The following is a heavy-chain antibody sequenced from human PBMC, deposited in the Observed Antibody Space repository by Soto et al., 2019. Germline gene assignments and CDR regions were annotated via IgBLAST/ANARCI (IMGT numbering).Heavy chain of an antibody. CDR2: ITGSGTRS. CDR3: AKAAHCSSASCYLPADV. V-gene: IGHV3-23*01. D-gene: IGHD2-2*01. CDR1: GFTFSNYA. Sequence: GGSLRLSCAASGFTFSNYAMTWVRQAPGQGLEWVSGITGSGTRSDHADSVEGRFAISRDNSKNTVYLQMDSLRVEDTAIYYCAKAAHCSSASCYLPADVWRQGTTVTVSS. J-gene: IGHJ6*02.